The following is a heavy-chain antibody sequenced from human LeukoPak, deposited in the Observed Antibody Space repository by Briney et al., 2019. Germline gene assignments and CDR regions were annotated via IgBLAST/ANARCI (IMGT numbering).Heavy chain of an antibody. D-gene: IGHD2-15*01. Sequence: GASVKVSCKAFGYTFSNYYMHWVRQAPGKGLEWMGTINPSGGSSSYAQKFQGRVSMTRDASTSTVYMELSSLRSDDTAVYYCARRRGGPDYWGQGSMVTVSS. CDR2: INPSGGSS. J-gene: IGHJ4*02. CDR3: ARRRGGPDY. CDR1: GYTFSNYY. V-gene: IGHV1-46*01.